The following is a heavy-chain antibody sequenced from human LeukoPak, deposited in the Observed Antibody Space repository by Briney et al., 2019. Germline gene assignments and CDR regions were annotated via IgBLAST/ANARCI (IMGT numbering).Heavy chain of an antibody. D-gene: IGHD2-2*01. Sequence: SETLSLTCAVYGGSFSRYYWSWIRQPPGKGLEWIGEINHSGSTNYNPSLKSRVTISVDTSKNQFSLKLSSVTAADTAVYYCARGDRYCSSTSCSISTLSDAFDIWGQGTMVTVSS. CDR1: GGSFSRYY. CDR3: ARGDRYCSSTSCSISTLSDAFDI. V-gene: IGHV4-34*01. CDR2: INHSGST. J-gene: IGHJ3*02.